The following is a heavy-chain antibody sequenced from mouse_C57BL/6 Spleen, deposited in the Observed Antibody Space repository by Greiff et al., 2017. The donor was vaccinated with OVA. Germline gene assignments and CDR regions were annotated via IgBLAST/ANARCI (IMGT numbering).Heavy chain of an antibody. CDR3: ARRDSNYEFAY. Sequence: DVKLVESGGGLVQPGGSLKLSCAASGFTFSDYYMYWVRQTPEKRLEWVAYISNGGGSTYYPDTVKGRFTISRDNAKNTLYLQMSRLKSEDTAMYYCARRDSNYEFAYWGQGTLVTVSA. D-gene: IGHD2-5*01. J-gene: IGHJ3*01. CDR1: GFTFSDYY. CDR2: ISNGGGST. V-gene: IGHV5-12*01.